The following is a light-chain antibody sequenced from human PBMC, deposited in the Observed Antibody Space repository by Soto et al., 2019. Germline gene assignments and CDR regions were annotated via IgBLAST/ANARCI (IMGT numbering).Light chain of an antibody. CDR3: HEYENSPQT. J-gene: IGKJ1*01. Sequence: ELVLTQSPGTLSLSPGERATLSCRASRIVNSDCLAWYQQRPGQTPRLLIYGASSRATGIPDRFSGSGSGTDFTLTISRLEPEDFAVYYCHEYENSPQTFGQGTKVEIK. CDR2: GAS. CDR1: RIVNSDC. V-gene: IGKV3-20*01.